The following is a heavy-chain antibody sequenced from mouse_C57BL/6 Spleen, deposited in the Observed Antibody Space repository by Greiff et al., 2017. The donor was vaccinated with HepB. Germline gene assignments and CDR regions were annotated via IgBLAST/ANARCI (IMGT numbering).Heavy chain of an antibody. CDR2: INPNNGGT. CDR3: ARGGGYYYAMDY. Sequence: EVKLQQSGPELVKPGASVKISCKASGYTFTDYYMNWVKQSHGKSLEWIGDINPNNGGTSYNQKFKGKATLTVDKSSSTAYMELRSLTSEDSAVYYCARGGGYYYAMDYWGQGTSVTVSS. V-gene: IGHV1-26*01. CDR1: GYTFTDYY. J-gene: IGHJ4*01.